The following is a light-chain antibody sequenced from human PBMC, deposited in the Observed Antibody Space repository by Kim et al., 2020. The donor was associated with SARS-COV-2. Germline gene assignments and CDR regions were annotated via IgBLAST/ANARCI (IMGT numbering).Light chain of an antibody. CDR1: NIGSKS. J-gene: IGLJ3*02. CDR3: QVWDSSSDHWV. CDR2: YDS. Sequence: SYELTQPPSVSVAPGKTARITCGGNNIGSKSVHWYQQKPGQAPVVVIYYDSDRPSAIPERFSGSNSGNTATLTISRVEAGDEADYYCQVWDSSSDHWVFG. V-gene: IGLV3-21*04.